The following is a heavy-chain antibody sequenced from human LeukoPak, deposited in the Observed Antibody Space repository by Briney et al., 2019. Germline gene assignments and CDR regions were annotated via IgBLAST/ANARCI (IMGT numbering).Heavy chain of an antibody. Sequence: GGSLRLSCAASGFTFSSYWMSWVRQAPGKGLEWVANIKQDGSEKSVKGRFTISRDNARNSLYLQMNSLRAEDTAVYYCARDPHYGMDVWGKGTTVTVSS. CDR2: IKQDGSEK. V-gene: IGHV3-7*03. CDR3: ARDPHYGMDV. J-gene: IGHJ6*04. CDR1: GFTFSSYW.